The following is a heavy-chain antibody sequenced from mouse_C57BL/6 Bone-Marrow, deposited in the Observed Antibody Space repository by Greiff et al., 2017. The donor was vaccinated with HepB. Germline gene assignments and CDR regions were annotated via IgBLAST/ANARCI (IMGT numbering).Heavy chain of an antibody. CDR1: GYSITSDY. CDR2: ISYSGST. D-gene: IGHD1-1*01. Sequence: EVKLMESGPGLAKPSQTLSLTCSVTGYSITSDYWNWIRKFPGNKLEYMGYISYSGSTYYNPSLKRRISITRDTSKNQYYLQLNSVTTEDTATYYCARWGPYYYGSRVPTWYFDVWGTGTTVTVSS. CDR3: ARWGPYYYGSRVPTWYFDV. V-gene: IGHV3-8*01. J-gene: IGHJ1*03.